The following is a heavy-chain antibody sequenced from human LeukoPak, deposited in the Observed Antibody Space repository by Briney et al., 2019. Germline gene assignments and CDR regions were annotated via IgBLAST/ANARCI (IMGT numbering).Heavy chain of an antibody. CDR1: GGSISSHY. J-gene: IGHJ4*02. CDR2: IYYSGST. Sequence: SETLSLTCTVSGGSISSHYWSWIRQPPGKGLEWIGYIYYSGSTNYNPSLKSRVTISVDTSKNQFSLKLSSVTAADTAVYYCARYGSGSYRPLDYWGQGTLVTVSS. CDR3: ARYGSGSYRPLDY. D-gene: IGHD3-10*01. V-gene: IGHV4-59*11.